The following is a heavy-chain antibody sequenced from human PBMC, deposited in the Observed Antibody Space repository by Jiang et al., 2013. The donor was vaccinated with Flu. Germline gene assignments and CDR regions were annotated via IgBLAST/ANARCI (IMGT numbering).Heavy chain of an antibody. J-gene: IGHJ4*02. V-gene: IGHV3-7*03. D-gene: IGHD1-1*01. CDR3: ARDRERLFDY. CDR2: KQDGSEK. Sequence: KQDGSEKYYVDSVKGRFTISRDNAKNSLYLQMNSLRAEDTAVYYCARDRERLFDYWGQGTLVTVSS.